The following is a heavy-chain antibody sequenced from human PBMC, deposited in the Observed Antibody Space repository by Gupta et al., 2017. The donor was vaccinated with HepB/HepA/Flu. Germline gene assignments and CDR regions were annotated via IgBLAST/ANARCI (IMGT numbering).Heavy chain of an antibody. Sequence: EVQLVQSGAEVKKPGESLKISCKGSGFSFTSYWIGWVRQMPGKGLEWLGIIYPGDSDTRYSPSFQGQVTISADKSISTAYLQWSSLKASDTAMYYCARRGDCSGGSCYSSFWFDPWGQGTLVTVSS. D-gene: IGHD2-15*01. J-gene: IGHJ5*02. CDR3: ARRGDCSGGSCYSSFWFDP. CDR2: IYPGDSDT. V-gene: IGHV5-51*01. CDR1: GFSFTSYW.